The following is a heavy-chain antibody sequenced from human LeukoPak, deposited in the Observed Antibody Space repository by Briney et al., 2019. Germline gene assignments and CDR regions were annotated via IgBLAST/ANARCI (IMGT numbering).Heavy chain of an antibody. CDR1: GFTVSSNY. Sequence: GGSLRLSCAASGFTVSSNYMSWVRQAPGKGLEWVSVIYSGGSTYYADSVKGRFTMSRDNSKNTLYLQMNSLRAEDTAVYYCARDLGVTAGGYYYHYMDVWGRGTTVTVSS. CDR2: IYSGGST. D-gene: IGHD2-21*02. V-gene: IGHV3-53*01. CDR3: ARDLGVTAGGYYYHYMDV. J-gene: IGHJ6*03.